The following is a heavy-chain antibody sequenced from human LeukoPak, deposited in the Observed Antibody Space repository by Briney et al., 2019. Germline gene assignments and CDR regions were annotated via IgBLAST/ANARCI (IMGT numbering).Heavy chain of an antibody. V-gene: IGHV3-30*18. D-gene: IGHD5-12*01. J-gene: IGHJ4*02. Sequence: GRSLRLSCAASGFTFSSYGMHWVRQAPSKGLEWVAVISYDGSNKYYADSVKGRFTISRDNSKNTLYLQMNSLRAEDTAVYYCAKDWDIVATIDYWGQGTLVTVSS. CDR3: AKDWDIVATIDY. CDR1: GFTFSSYG. CDR2: ISYDGSNK.